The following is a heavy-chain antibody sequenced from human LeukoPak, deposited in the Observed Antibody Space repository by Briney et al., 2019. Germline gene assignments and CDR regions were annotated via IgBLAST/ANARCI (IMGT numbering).Heavy chain of an antibody. J-gene: IGHJ5*02. D-gene: IGHD6-6*01. CDR2: INSDGSST. Sequence: GGSLRLSCAASGFTFSSYWMHWVCHAPGKGLVWVSHINSDGSSTNYADSVKGRFTISRDNAKNTLYLQMNSLRAEDTAVYYCARTGIAARPTVWFDPWGQGTLVTVSS. V-gene: IGHV3-74*01. CDR1: GFTFSSYW. CDR3: ARTGIAARPTVWFDP.